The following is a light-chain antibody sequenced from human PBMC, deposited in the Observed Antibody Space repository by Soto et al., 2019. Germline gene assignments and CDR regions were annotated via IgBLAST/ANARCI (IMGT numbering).Light chain of an antibody. CDR3: QQYNNYIT. CDR1: ESISSW. Sequence: DLQMTQSPSTLSASVGDRVTITCRASESISSWLAWYQQKPGKAPQLLISKASTLETGVPSRFSGSGSGTEFTLTISSLQPDDFATYYCQQYNNYITFGPGTKVDIK. V-gene: IGKV1-5*03. CDR2: KAS. J-gene: IGKJ3*01.